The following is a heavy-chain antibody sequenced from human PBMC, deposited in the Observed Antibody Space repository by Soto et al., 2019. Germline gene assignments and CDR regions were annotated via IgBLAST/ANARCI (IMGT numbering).Heavy chain of an antibody. V-gene: IGHV4-59*08. CDR2: IYYIGST. J-gene: IGHJ5*02. D-gene: IGHD2-15*01. Sequence: QVQLQESGPGLVKPSETLSLICTVSGGSISSYYWSWIRQPPGKGLEWIGYIYYIGSTNYNTSLKSRVIISVSPAKNLLSLELPSVTAADTAVYSCARRVGSCRGGTCYSIWFDLWGQGTLVTVSS. CDR1: GGSISSYY. CDR3: ARRVGSCRGGTCYSIWFDL.